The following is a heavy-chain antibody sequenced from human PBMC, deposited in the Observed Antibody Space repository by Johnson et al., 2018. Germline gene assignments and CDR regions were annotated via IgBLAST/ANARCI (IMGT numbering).Heavy chain of an antibody. Sequence: QVQLVQSGGGVVQPGRSLRLSCAASGFTFSSYGMHWVRQAPGKGLEWVAVISYDGSNKYYADSVKGRFTISRDNSKNTLYLQMNSLGAEDTAVDYCAKEGAGGLWYSSGWYDDYYMDVWGKGTTVTGSS. J-gene: IGHJ6*03. CDR2: ISYDGSNK. V-gene: IGHV3-30*18. D-gene: IGHD6-19*01. CDR1: GFTFSSYG. CDR3: AKEGAGGLWYSSGWYDDYYMDV.